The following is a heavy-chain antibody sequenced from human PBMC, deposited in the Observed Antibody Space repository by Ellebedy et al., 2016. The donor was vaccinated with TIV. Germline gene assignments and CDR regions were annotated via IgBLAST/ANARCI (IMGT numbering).Heavy chain of an antibody. Sequence: ASVKVSCKASGYTFTGYYMHWVRQAPGQGLEWMGWINPNSGGTNYAQKFQGRVTMTRDTSISTAYMELSRLRSDDTAVYYCARGDSSGRSIYGMDVWGQGTTVTVSS. CDR2: INPNSGGT. J-gene: IGHJ6*02. D-gene: IGHD6-19*01. CDR3: ARGDSSGRSIYGMDV. V-gene: IGHV1-2*02. CDR1: GYTFTGYY.